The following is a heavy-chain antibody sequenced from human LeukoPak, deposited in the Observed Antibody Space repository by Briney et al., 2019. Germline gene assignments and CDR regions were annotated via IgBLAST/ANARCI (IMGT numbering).Heavy chain of an antibody. CDR2: SDPSDSYT. CDR1: GKSFARCW. Sequence: GESLKIFRTGSGKSFARCWHKWVPQMPGTGLEWMGRSDPSDSYTNYSPSFQGHVTISVDKSFSTAYLQWSSLKASDTAMYYCARYCSVATCSAYCHGMDVWGQGTTVTVSS. J-gene: IGHJ6*02. V-gene: IGHV5-10-1*01. D-gene: IGHD2-15*01. CDR3: ARYCSVATCSAYCHGMDV.